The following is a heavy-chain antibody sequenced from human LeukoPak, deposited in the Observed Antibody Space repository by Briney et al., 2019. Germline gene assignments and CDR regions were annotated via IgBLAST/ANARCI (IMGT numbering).Heavy chain of an antibody. Sequence: GGSLRLSCAASGFTFSSYGMHWVRQAPGKGLEWVAVISYDGSNKYYADSVKGRFTISRDNSKNTLYLQMNSLGAEDTAVYYCAKDWGVAGTLGVFDYWGQGTLVTVSS. V-gene: IGHV3-30*18. CDR1: GFTFSSYG. D-gene: IGHD6-19*01. CDR3: AKDWGVAGTLGVFDY. J-gene: IGHJ4*02. CDR2: ISYDGSNK.